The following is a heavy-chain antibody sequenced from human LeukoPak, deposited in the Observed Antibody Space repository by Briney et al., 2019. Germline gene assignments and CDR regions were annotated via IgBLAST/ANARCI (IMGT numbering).Heavy chain of an antibody. D-gene: IGHD3-10*01. CDR2: ISGSGGST. CDR3: AKADSSWFSCLNY. V-gene: IGHV3-23*01. CDR1: GFTFSSYG. J-gene: IGHJ4*02. Sequence: QPGGSLRLSCAASGFTFSSYGMSWVRQAPGKGLEWVSAISGSGGSTYYADSVKGRFTISRDNSKNTLYLQMNSLRAEDTAVYYCAKADSSWFSCLNYWGQGTLVTVSS.